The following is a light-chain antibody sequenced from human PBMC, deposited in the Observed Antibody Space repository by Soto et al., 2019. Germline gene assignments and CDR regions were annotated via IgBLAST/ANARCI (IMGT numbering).Light chain of an antibody. V-gene: IGKV1-9*01. CDR3: QQLNSLPLP. Sequence: IQLTQSPSSLSASVGDRVTITCRASQGISSFLAWYQQKPGKAPKLLIYGASTLQSGVPSRFSGSGTGTDFTLTIGSLQPEDFSSYYCQQLNSLPLPFGPGTKVDI. CDR2: GAS. J-gene: IGKJ3*01. CDR1: QGISSF.